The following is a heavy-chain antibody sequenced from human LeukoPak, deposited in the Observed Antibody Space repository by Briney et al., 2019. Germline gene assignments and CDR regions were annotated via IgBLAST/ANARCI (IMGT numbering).Heavy chain of an antibody. Sequence: SETLSLTCTVSGGSISSGSYYWGWIRQPPGKGLEWIGSIYYSGRTYYNPSLKSRVTISGDTSKDQFSLKVSSVTAADTAVYYCARGPLDNNYYYGMDVWGQGTTVTVSS. J-gene: IGHJ6*02. D-gene: IGHD1-1*01. V-gene: IGHV4-39*07. CDR1: GGSISSGSYY. CDR2: IYYSGRT. CDR3: ARGPLDNNYYYGMDV.